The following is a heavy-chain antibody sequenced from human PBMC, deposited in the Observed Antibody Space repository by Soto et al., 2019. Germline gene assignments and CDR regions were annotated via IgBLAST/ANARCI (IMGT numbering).Heavy chain of an antibody. CDR2: IYYSGST. V-gene: IGHV4-39*01. CDR1: GGAISSSSYY. J-gene: IGHJ5*02. CDR3: ASPKIAFYYWVDP. D-gene: IGHD3-3*02. Sequence: SETLSLTCTVSGGAISSSSYYWGWIRQPPGKGLEWIGSIYYSGSTYYNPSLKSRVTISVDTSKNQFSLKLSSVTAADTAVYYCASPKIAFYYWVDPWGQGTLVTVS.